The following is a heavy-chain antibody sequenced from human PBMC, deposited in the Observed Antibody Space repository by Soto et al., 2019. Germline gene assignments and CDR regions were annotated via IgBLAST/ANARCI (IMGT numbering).Heavy chain of an antibody. CDR3: ARGGYFDWSRFDP. Sequence: QVQLQESGPGLVKPSQTLSLTCTVSGGSISSGDYYWSWIRQPPGKGLEWIGYIYYSGSTYYNPSPIRRLTVSVHTSKNQFSLKLSSVTAADTAVYYWARGGYFDWSRFDPWGQGTLVTVSS. V-gene: IGHV4-30-4*01. D-gene: IGHD3-9*01. J-gene: IGHJ5*02. CDR1: GGSISSGDYY. CDR2: IYYSGST.